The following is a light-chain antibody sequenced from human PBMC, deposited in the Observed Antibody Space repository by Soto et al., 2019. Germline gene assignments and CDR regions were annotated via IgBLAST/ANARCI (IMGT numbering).Light chain of an antibody. CDR2: GAS. V-gene: IGKV3-15*01. Sequence: EIVMTQSPVTLSVSPGERATLSCRASQSVRTNLAWYQQKPGQAPRLLIYGASARATGIPARISGNGSGTEFSLTISSLQSEDFAVYYCQQYSQWPLTFGGGTKVEIK. CDR1: QSVRTN. CDR3: QQYSQWPLT. J-gene: IGKJ4*01.